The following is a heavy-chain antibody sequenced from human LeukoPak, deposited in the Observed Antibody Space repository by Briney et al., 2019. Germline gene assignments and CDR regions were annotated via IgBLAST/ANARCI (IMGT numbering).Heavy chain of an antibody. CDR1: GFTFSSFA. Sequence: PGGSLRLSCAASGFTFSSFAMGWVRQAPGKGLEWVALISYEGSNKYFADSVKGRFTISRDNSKNTLYLEVSSLRAEDTAVYYCAKVSADNRHAIGFFFDSWGQGTLVTVSS. D-gene: IGHD1-1*01. J-gene: IGHJ4*02. V-gene: IGHV3-30-3*01. CDR2: ISYEGSNK. CDR3: AKVSADNRHAIGFFFDS.